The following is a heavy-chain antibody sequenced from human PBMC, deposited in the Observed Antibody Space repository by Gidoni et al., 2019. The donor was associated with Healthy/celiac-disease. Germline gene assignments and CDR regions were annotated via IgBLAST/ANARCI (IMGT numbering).Heavy chain of an antibody. J-gene: IGHJ4*01. CDR2: ISSSSSTI. D-gene: IGHD6-19*01. CDR3: AESPGYSSGWYGLGALGY. CDR1: GFTFSSYS. V-gene: IGHV3-48*02. Sequence: EVQLVASGGGLVQPGGFLRLTCAASGFTFSSYSMNWDRQAPGKGLEWVSYISSSSSTIYYADSVKGRFTISRDNAKNSLYLQMNSLRDEDTAVYYCAESPGYSSGWYGLGALGYWGHGTLVTVSS.